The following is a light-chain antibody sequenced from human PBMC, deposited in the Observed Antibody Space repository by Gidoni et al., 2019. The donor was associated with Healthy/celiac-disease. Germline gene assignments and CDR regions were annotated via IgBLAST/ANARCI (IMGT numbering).Light chain of an antibody. J-gene: IGLJ3*02. CDR2: LNSDGSH. CDR3: QTGGTGIQV. Sequence: QLVLTQSPSASASLGASVKLTCPLSSGHSSYAIAWHKQQPEKRPRYLMKLNSDGSHSKGDGIPDRFSGSSSGAERYLTISSLKSEDEADYYCQTGGTGIQVFGGGTKLTVL. V-gene: IGLV4-69*01. CDR1: SGHSSYA.